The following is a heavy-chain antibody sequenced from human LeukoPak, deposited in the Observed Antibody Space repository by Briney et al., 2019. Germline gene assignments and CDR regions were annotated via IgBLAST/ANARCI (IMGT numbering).Heavy chain of an antibody. Sequence: SETLSLTCNVSGASMSNYYWVWIRQPPGKGLEWIGSIYHSGTTYSGSTYYTPSLKSRVTISVDTSKHQFSLKLTSVTAADTAFYYCATLTSGYSSNWYSGGPDYWGQGTLVTVSS. D-gene: IGHD6-13*01. CDR3: ATLTSGYSSNWYSGGPDY. CDR2: IYHSGTTYSGST. V-gene: IGHV4-39*07. J-gene: IGHJ4*02. CDR1: GASMSNYY.